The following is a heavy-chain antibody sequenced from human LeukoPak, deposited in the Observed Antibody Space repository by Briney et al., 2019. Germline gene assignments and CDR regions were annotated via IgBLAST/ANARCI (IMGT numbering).Heavy chain of an antibody. Sequence: SETLSLTCAVYGGSFSGYYWSWIRQPPGKGLEWIGEINHSGSTNYNPSLKSRVTISVDTSKNQFSLKLSSVTAADTAVYYCARGLGIGGSYLNFNWFDPWDQGTLVTVSS. CDR3: ARGLGIGGSYLNFNWFDP. V-gene: IGHV4-34*01. CDR2: INHSGST. J-gene: IGHJ5*02. D-gene: IGHD1-26*01. CDR1: GGSFSGYY.